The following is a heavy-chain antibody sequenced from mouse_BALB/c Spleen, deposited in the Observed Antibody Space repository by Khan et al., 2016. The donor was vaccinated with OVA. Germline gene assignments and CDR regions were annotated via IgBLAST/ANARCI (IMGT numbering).Heavy chain of an antibody. V-gene: IGHV2-6-1*01. CDR3: ARQPYYHYYVMDY. D-gene: IGHD2-10*01. CDR2: IWSDGRT. J-gene: IGHJ4*01. Sequence: QVQLKESGPGLVAPSQSLSITCTISGFSLTNYGVHWVRQPPGKGLEWLVVIWSDGRTTYHSDLQSRLSISKDKSKSQVFLKMNSLQTDDTAMYYCARQPYYHYYVMDYWGQGTSVTVSS. CDR1: GFSLTNYG.